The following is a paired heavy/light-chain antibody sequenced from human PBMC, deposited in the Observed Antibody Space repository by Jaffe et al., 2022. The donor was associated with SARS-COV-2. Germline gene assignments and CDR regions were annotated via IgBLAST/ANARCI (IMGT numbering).Light chain of an antibody. Sequence: DIVMTQSPATLSVSPGERATLSCRASQSVSSNFAWYQQKPGQAPRLLMHGASTRATAFPARFSGSGSGTEFTLTINSLQSEDFAVYFCQQYNSWPYTFGQGTKLEIK. CDR2: GAS. CDR1: QSVSSN. J-gene: IGKJ2*01. V-gene: IGKV3-15*01. CDR3: QQYNSWPYT.
Heavy chain of an antibody. V-gene: IGHV3-7*01. Sequence: EVQLVESGGGLVQPGGSLRLSCAASGFTFTTYWMSWVRQAPGKGLEWMANIKKDGSEKYYVDSVKGRFTISRDNAKNSLYLQMNSLRAEDTAVYYCARDTDGYNAPGDYWGQGTLVTVSS. CDR1: GFTFTTYW. CDR3: ARDTDGYNAPGDY. CDR2: IKKDGSEK. D-gene: IGHD5-12*01. J-gene: IGHJ4*02.